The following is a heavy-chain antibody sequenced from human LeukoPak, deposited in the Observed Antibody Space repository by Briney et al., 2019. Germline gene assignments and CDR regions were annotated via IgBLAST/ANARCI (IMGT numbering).Heavy chain of an antibody. Sequence: SQTLSLTCTVSGDSISGGGYYWSWIRQHPGKGLEWNGYIYYYGSSYYNPSLQSRVTISVDTSKNRFSPKLSSVTGADTAVYYFARGEPRRPYYGMEVWGERTTVTVSS. D-gene: IGHD1-14*01. CDR3: ARGEPRRPYYGMEV. V-gene: IGHV4-31*02. J-gene: IGHJ6*04. CDR2: IYYYGSS. CDR1: GDSISGGGYY.